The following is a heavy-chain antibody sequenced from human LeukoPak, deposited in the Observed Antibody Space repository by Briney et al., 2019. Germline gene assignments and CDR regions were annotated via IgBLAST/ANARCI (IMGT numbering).Heavy chain of an antibody. Sequence: PSETLSLTCTVSGDSMKSYYWTWIRKTPGKGLEWIGHIYYSGNINYNPSLKSRVTISLDTSKSQFSLKLSSVTAADTAVYYCARGGYSYVNYFDYWGQGTLVTVSS. CDR2: IYYSGNI. D-gene: IGHD5-18*01. CDR3: ARGGYSYVNYFDY. CDR1: GDSMKSYY. V-gene: IGHV4-59*01. J-gene: IGHJ4*02.